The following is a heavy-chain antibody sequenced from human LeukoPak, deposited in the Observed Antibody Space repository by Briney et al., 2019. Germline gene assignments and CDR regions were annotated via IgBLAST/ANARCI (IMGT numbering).Heavy chain of an antibody. J-gene: IGHJ3*02. V-gene: IGHV4-34*01. Sequence: SETLSLTCAVSGGSFSGYYWSWIRQPPGKGLEWIGEINHSGSTNYNPSLKSRVTISVDTSKNQFSLKLSSVTAADTAVYYCARWDPNNAFDIWGQGTMVTVSS. CDR2: INHSGST. D-gene: IGHD1-26*01. CDR3: ARWDPNNAFDI. CDR1: GGSFSGYY.